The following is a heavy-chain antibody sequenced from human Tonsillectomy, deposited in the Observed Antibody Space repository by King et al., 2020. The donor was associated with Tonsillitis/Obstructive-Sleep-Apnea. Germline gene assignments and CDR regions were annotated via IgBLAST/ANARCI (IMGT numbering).Heavy chain of an antibody. CDR1: GFRFSTYG. CDR3: SRANEEAVRDSFDV. D-gene: IGHD6-6*01. CDR2: ISYDGKDS. V-gene: IGHV3-30*01. Sequence: VQLVESGGGVVQPGRSLRLSCAASGFRFSTYGMHWVRQTPDKGLEWVAVISYDGKDSYYGDFVEGRFIISRDNSQNTLYLQMNGLKAEDTALYYLSRANEEAVRDSFDVGGQGTLVTVSS. J-gene: IGHJ3*01.